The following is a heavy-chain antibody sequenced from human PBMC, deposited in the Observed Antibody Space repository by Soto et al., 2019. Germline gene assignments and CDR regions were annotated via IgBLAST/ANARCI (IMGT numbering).Heavy chain of an antibody. CDR3: ARGGTSSKTIFGVVITPTNYMDV. J-gene: IGHJ6*03. CDR1: GDSVSSNSAA. V-gene: IGHV6-1*01. CDR2: TYYRSKWYN. D-gene: IGHD3-3*01. Sequence: SQTLSLTCAISGDSVSSNSAAWNWIRQSPSRGLEWLGRTYYRSKWYNDYAVSVKSRITINPDTAKNQFSLQLNSVTPEDTAVYYCARGGTSSKTIFGVVITPTNYMDVWGKGTTVTVSS.